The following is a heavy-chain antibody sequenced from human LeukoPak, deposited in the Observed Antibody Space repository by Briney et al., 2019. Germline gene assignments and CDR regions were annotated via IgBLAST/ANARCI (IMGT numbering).Heavy chain of an antibody. D-gene: IGHD1-26*01. Sequence: ASVKVSCKASGYTFTTYGISWVRQAPGQGLEWMGWISAYNGNTDYAQKLQGRVTMTIDTSTSTAYMELRSLRSDDTAVYYCARDSGSLSGAYGMDVWGQGTTVTVSS. CDR2: ISAYNGNT. CDR1: GYTFTTYG. CDR3: ARDSGSLSGAYGMDV. J-gene: IGHJ6*02. V-gene: IGHV1-18*01.